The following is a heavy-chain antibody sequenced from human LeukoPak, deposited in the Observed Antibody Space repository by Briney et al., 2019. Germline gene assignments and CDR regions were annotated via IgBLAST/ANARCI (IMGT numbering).Heavy chain of an antibody. V-gene: IGHV1-69*13. D-gene: IGHD2-2*01. CDR1: GGTFSSYA. Sequence: SVKVSCKASGGTFSSYAISWVRQAPGQGLEWMGGIIPIFGTANYAQKFQGRVTITADESTSTAYMELSSLRSEDTAVYYCARGPPAAPGPFDYWGQGTLVTVSS. J-gene: IGHJ4*02. CDR3: ARGPPAAPGPFDY. CDR2: IIPIFGTA.